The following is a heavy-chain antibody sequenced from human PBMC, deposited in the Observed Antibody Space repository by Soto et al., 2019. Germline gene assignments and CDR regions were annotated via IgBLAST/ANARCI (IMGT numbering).Heavy chain of an antibody. CDR1: RGTFSSYT. V-gene: IGHV1-69*08. J-gene: IGHJ6*02. CDR2: IIPILGIA. D-gene: IGHD3-10*01. CDR3: ARELLVKHYYYGMDV. Sequence: QVQLVQSGAAVKKPGSSVKVSCKASRGTFSSYTISWVRQAPGQGLEWMGRIIPILGIANYAQKFQGRVTITADKSTSTAYMELSSLRSEDTAVYYCARELLVKHYYYGMDVWGQGTTVTVSS.